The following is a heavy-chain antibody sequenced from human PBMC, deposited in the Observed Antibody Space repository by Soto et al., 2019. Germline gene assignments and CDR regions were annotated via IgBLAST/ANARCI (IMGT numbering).Heavy chain of an antibody. J-gene: IGHJ6*02. V-gene: IGHV3-7*01. D-gene: IGHD6-19*01. CDR2: IKQDGSEK. Sequence: PGGSLRLSCVASGFTCSSYWMSWVRQAPGKGLEWVANIKQDGSEKYYVDSVKDRFTISRDNAKNSLYLQMNSLRAEDSAVYYCARVYPGSGWPYHYYGMDVWGQGTTVTVSS. CDR1: GFTCSSYW. CDR3: ARVYPGSGWPYHYYGMDV.